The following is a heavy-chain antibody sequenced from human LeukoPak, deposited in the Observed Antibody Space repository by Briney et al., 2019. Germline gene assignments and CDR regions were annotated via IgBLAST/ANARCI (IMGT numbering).Heavy chain of an antibody. CDR2: INLNSGTT. CDR3: ARTTRNILTGSLGY. CDR1: GYTFRDAY. D-gene: IGHD3-9*01. V-gene: IGHV1-2*02. Sequence: ASVKVYCKASGYTFRDAYFHWVRQAPGQGLEWMGCINLNSGTTRYSQKFLARVSMTRDTSISTAYMELSRLRSDDTAVYYCARTTRNILTGSLGYWGQGTLVTVSS. J-gene: IGHJ4*02.